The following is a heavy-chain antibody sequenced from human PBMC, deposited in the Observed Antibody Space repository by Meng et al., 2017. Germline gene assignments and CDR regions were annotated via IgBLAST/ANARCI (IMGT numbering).Heavy chain of an antibody. CDR1: GGSISSGAYY. D-gene: IGHD6-13*01. CDR2: IYYSGRT. CDR3: ARVSAGSKAYFDY. V-gene: IGHV4-31*01. J-gene: IGHJ4*02. Sequence: PAPVQGRVKRARPLSPSWTVSGGSISSGAYYWSWFRQHPGKGLEWIGYIYYSGRTYYNPSLKSLVTISVDTSKNQFSLKLSSVTAADTAVYYCARVSAGSKAYFDYWGQGTLVTVSS.